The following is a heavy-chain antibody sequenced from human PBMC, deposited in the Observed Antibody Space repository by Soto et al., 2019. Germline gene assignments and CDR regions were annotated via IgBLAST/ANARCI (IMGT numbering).Heavy chain of an antibody. Sequence: QVQLVQSGAEVKKPGSSVKVSCKASGGTFSSYTISWVRQAPGQGLEWMGRIIPIRGIANYAQKFQGRVTITADKSTSTAYMELSSLRSEDTAVDYCARESLERGVISWGQGTLVTVSS. CDR2: IIPIRGIA. V-gene: IGHV1-69*08. CDR3: ARESLERGVIS. J-gene: IGHJ5*02. D-gene: IGHD3-10*01. CDR1: GGTFSSYT.